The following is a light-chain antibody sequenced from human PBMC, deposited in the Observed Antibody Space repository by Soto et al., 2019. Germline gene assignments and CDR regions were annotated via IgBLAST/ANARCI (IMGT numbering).Light chain of an antibody. V-gene: IGLV2-14*03. J-gene: IGLJ1*01. CDR3: CSYTSSSTPWV. CDR2: DVS. Sequence: TQPAYVSGSRGHTLTISCTGTSSAVGCYNYVSWYQQHPGKAPKLMIYDVSDRPSVVSNRFSASKSGNTASLTISGLQAEDEADYYCCSYTSSSTPWVFGTGT. CDR1: SSAVGCYNY.